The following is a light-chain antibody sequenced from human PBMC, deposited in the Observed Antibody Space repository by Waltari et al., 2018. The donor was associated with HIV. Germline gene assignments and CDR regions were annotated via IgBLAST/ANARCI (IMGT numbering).Light chain of an antibody. CDR3: AAWDDRLSGRL. V-gene: IGLV1-47*01. CDR1: SSNVRNNY. J-gene: IGLJ2*01. Sequence: QSVLAQPRSVSGTPGQRVNISCSGSSSNVRNNYVYWYQQVPGVAPKLLIYRNNQRPSVVPDRFSGSKSGTTASLASSGLRTEYEDEYYCAAWDDRLSGRLFGGGTKVTVL. CDR2: RNN.